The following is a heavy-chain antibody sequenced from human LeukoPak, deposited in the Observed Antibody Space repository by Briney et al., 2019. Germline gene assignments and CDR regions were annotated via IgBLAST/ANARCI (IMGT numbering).Heavy chain of an antibody. Sequence: PSETLSLTCTVSGGSISSGGYYWSWIRQHPGKGLEWIGYIYYSGSTYYNSSLKSRVTISVDTSKNQFSLKLSSVTAADTAVYYCARVEMATITFYYYYYMDVWGKGTTVTVSS. V-gene: IGHV4-31*03. CDR2: IYYSGST. CDR1: GGSISSGGYY. CDR3: ARVEMATITFYYYYYMDV. D-gene: IGHD5-24*01. J-gene: IGHJ6*03.